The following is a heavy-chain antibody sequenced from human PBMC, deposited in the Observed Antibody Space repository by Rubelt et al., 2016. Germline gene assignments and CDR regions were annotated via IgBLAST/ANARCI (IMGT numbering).Heavy chain of an antibody. D-gene: IGHD6-13*01. J-gene: IGHJ3*02. CDR2: TYYRSKWYN. Sequence: NWIRQSPSRGLEWLGRTYYRSKWYNDYAVSVKSRITINPDTSKNQFSLQLNSVTPEDTAVYYCARESSSWYVNDAFDIWGQGTMVTVSS. CDR3: ARESSSWYVNDAFDI. V-gene: IGHV6-1*01.